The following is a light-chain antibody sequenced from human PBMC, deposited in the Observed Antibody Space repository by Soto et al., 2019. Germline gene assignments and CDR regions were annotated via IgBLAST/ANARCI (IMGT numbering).Light chain of an antibody. CDR1: QSFRGL. Sequence: PGTLSLSPGERATLSCRASQSFRGLLAWYQQKPGQAPRLLIYGASTRATDIPARFSGSGSGTEFTLTISSLQSEDFAVYYCQQYNNWPLTFGGGTKVDIK. CDR3: QQYNNWPLT. J-gene: IGKJ4*01. V-gene: IGKV3-15*01. CDR2: GAS.